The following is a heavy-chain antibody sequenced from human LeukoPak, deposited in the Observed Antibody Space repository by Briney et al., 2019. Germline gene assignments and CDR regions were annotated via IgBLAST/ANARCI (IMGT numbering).Heavy chain of an antibody. CDR2: INHSGST. CDR1: GGSFSGYY. CDR3: ATRYYYGSGESKFYYYYYYGMDV. J-gene: IGHJ6*02. Sequence: SETLSVTCAVYGGSFSGYYWSWIRQPPGKGLEWIGEINHSGSTNYNPSLKSRVTISVDTSKNQFSLKLSSVTAADTAVYYCATRYYYGSGESKFYYYYYYGMDVWGQGTTVTVSS. D-gene: IGHD3-10*01. V-gene: IGHV4-34*01.